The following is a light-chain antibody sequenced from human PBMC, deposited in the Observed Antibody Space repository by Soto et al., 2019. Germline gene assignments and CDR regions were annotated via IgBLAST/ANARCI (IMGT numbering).Light chain of an antibody. J-gene: IGKJ5*01. Sequence: DIQMTQSPSTLSASVGDRVTITCRASQTINTWLARYQQKPGKAPKLLIYKASSLESGVPSRFSGSGSGTEFTLTISSLQPDDYATYYCQQYDSYLITFGQGTRLEIK. CDR2: KAS. CDR3: QQYDSYLIT. V-gene: IGKV1-5*03. CDR1: QTINTW.